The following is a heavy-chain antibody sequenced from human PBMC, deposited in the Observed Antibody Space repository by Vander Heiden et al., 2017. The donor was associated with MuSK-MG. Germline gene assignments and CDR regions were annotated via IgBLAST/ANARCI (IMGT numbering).Heavy chain of an antibody. V-gene: IGHV3-23*01. Sequence: EVQVLESGGGLVQPGGSLRLSCAASGFTFSSYAMSWVRQAPGKGLEWVSAISGSGGSTYDADSVKGRFTISRDNSKNTLYLQMHSLRAEDTGGYYCAKDRGSTAGYWGQGTLVTVAS. CDR1: GFTFSSYA. CDR3: AKDRGSTAGY. CDR2: ISGSGGST. D-gene: IGHD2-2*01. J-gene: IGHJ4*02.